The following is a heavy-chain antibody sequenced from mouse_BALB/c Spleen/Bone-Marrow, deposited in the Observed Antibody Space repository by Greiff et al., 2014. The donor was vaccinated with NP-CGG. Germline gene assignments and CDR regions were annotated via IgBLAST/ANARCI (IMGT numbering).Heavy chain of an antibody. CDR3: AIYYYGSSGFAY. CDR1: GFNIKDTY. J-gene: IGHJ3*01. Sequence: EVKLMESGAELVKPGASVKLSCTASGFNIKDTYMHWVKQRPEQGLEWIGRIDPANGNTKYEPKFQGKATITADTSSNTAYLRLSSLTSEDTAVYYCAIYYYGSSGFAYWGQGTLVTVSA. CDR2: IDPANGNT. V-gene: IGHV14-3*02. D-gene: IGHD1-1*01.